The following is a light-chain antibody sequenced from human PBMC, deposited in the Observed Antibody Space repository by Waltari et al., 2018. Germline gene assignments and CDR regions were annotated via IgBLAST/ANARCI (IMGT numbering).Light chain of an antibody. CDR2: AAS. Sequence: AIRMTQSPSSFSASTGDRVTITCRASQGISSYLAWYQQKPGKAPKLLIYAASTLQSGVPSRFSGSGSGTDFTLTISCLQSEDFATYYCQQYYSYPTFGGGT. V-gene: IGKV1-8*01. CDR3: QQYYSYPT. J-gene: IGKJ4*01. CDR1: QGISSY.